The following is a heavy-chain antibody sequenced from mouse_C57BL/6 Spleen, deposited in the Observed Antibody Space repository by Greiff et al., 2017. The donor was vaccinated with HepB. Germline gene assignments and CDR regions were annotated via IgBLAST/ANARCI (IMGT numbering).Heavy chain of an antibody. CDR1: GYTFTDYE. CDR2: IDPETGGT. V-gene: IGHV1-15*01. CDR3: TRGSQFDY. Sequence: VKLMESGAELVRPGASVTLSCKASGYTFTDYEMHWVKQTPVHGLEWIGAIDPETGGTAYNQKFKGKAILTADKSSSTAYMELRSLTSEDSAVYYCTRGSQFDYWGQGTTLTVSS. J-gene: IGHJ2*01.